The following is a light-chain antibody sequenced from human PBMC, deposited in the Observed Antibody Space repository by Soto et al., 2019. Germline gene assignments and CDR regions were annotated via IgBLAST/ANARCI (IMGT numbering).Light chain of an antibody. Sequence: QSALTRPPSVSGSPGQSVTISCAGTSSDIGAYNRVSWYHQPPGTVPKLMIYEVKTRPSGVPDRFSGSKSGNMASLTISGLQAEDEGDYYCTSYTISNTVIFGGGTQLTVL. V-gene: IGLV2-18*02. CDR2: EVK. CDR1: SSDIGAYNR. J-gene: IGLJ2*01. CDR3: TSYTISNTVI.